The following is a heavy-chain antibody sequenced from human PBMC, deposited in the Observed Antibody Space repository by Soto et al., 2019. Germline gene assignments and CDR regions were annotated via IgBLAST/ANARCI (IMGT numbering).Heavy chain of an antibody. J-gene: IGHJ4*02. CDR2: ISAYNGNT. D-gene: IGHD6-13*01. Sequence: ASVKVSCKASGYTFTRYGISWVRQAPGQGLEWMGWISAYNGNTNYAQRLQGRVTMTTDTSTSTAYMELRSLRSDDTAVYYCAREGAAAVKGDYWGQGTPVTVSS. V-gene: IGHV1-18*01. CDR1: GYTFTRYG. CDR3: AREGAAAVKGDY.